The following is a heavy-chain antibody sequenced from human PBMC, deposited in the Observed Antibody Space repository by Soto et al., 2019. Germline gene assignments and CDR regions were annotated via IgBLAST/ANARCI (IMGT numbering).Heavy chain of an antibody. D-gene: IGHD6-19*01. CDR2: TPLNENRK. Sequence: HPGGSLRLSCAASGFTLSSVGMHWVRQAPGKGLEWVGVTPLNENRKYYGDSVRGRFTISRDNSRNTVYLEMNTLRADDTAVYYCAKEESSGYYRTADYWGQGTPVTVSS. CDR3: AKEESSGYYRTADY. CDR1: GFTLSSVG. J-gene: IGHJ4*02. V-gene: IGHV3-30*18.